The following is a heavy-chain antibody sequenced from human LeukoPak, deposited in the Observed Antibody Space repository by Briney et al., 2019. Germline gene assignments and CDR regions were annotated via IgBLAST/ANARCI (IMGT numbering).Heavy chain of an antibody. CDR3: TTDRPYYYDSSAREDY. J-gene: IGHJ4*02. CDR2: IKSKTDGGTT. V-gene: IGHV3-15*07. Sequence: AGGSLRLSCAASGFTFSNAYMNWVRQAPGKGLEWVGRIKSKTDGGTTDYAAPVKGRFTISRDDSKNTLYLQMNSLKTEDTAVYYCTTDRPYYYDSSAREDYWGQGTLVTVSS. D-gene: IGHD3-22*01. CDR1: GFTFSNAY.